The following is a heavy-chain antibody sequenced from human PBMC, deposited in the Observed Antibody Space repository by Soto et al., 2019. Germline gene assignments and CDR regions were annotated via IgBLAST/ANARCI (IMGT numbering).Heavy chain of an antibody. CDR1: GGSISSYY. CDR2: IYTSGST. V-gene: IGHV4-4*07. J-gene: IGHJ4*02. CDR3: ARQGSY. Sequence: ETLSLTCTVSGGSISSYYWSWIRQPAGKGLEWIGRIYTSGSTNYNPSLKSRVTMSVDPSKNQVSLTLTSVTAADTAVYYCARQGSYWGQGALVTVSS.